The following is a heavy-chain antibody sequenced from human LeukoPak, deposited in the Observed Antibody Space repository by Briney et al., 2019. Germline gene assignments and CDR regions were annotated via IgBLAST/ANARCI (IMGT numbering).Heavy chain of an antibody. CDR3: ARAGSGWYDY. J-gene: IGHJ4*02. V-gene: IGHV3-9*03. D-gene: IGHD6-19*01. Sequence: GGSLRLSCAASGFTFSSYAMHWVRQAPGKGLEWVSGISWNSGSIGYADSVKGRFTISRDNAKNSLYLQMNSLRAEDMALYYCARAGSGWYDYWGQGTLVTVSS. CDR1: GFTFSSYA. CDR2: ISWNSGSI.